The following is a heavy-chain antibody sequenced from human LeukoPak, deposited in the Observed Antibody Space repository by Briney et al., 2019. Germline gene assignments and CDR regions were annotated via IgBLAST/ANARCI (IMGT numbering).Heavy chain of an antibody. V-gene: IGHV3-73*01. CDR3: TRLDDCGEGSYWYFDL. Sequence: GGSLRLSCAASGFTFSGSAMHWVRQASGKGLEWVGRIRSKANSYATAYAASVKGRFTISRDDSKNTAYLQMNSLKTEDTAVYYCTRLDDCGEGSYWYFDLWGRGTLVTVSS. CDR2: IRSKANSYAT. J-gene: IGHJ2*01. D-gene: IGHD4-17*01. CDR1: GFTFSGSA.